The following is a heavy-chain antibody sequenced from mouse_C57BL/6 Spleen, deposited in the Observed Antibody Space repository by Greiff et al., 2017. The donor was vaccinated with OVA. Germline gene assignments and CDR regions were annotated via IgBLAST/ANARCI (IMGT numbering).Heavy chain of an antibody. CDR1: GYTFTDYN. Sequence: VQLKQSGPELVKPGASVKMSCKASGYTFTDYNMHWVKQSHGKSLEWIGYINPNNGGTSYNQKFKGKATLTVNKSSSTAYMELRSLTSEDSAVYYCAFYGNYWYFDVWGTGTTVTVSA. D-gene: IGHD1-1*01. CDR2: INPNNGGT. V-gene: IGHV1-22*01. CDR3: AFYGNYWYFDV. J-gene: IGHJ1*03.